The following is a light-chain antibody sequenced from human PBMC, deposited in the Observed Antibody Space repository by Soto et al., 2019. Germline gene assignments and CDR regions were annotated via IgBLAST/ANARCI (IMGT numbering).Light chain of an antibody. CDR3: SSYTTTYTVI. V-gene: IGLV2-14*01. CDR1: NTDVGHYNY. J-gene: IGLJ2*01. CDR2: DVS. Sequence: QSALTQPASVSGSPGQSITISCTGTNTDVGHYNYVSWYQQHPGKAPKLMIYDVSNRPSGISNRFSGSKSGSTASLTISGLQAEDEADYYCSSYTTTYTVIFGGGTKVTVL.